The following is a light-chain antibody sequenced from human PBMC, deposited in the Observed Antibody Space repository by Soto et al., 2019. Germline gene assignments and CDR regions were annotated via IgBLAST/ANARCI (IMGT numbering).Light chain of an antibody. CDR3: CSYAGSSTLV. V-gene: IGLV2-23*01. Sequence: QSALTHPASVSGSPGQSIPIDCTGTSRDVGSYNLVSWYQPHPGKAHKLMIDEGSKRPSGVSNRFSGSKSGNTASLTISGLQAEYEADYYCCSYAGSSTLVFGGGTKLTVL. CDR1: SRDVGSYNL. J-gene: IGLJ2*01. CDR2: EGS.